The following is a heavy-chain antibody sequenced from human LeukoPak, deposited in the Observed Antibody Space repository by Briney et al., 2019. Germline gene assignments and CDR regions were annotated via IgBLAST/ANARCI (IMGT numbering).Heavy chain of an antibody. J-gene: IGHJ6*03. Sequence: KISCKGSGYSFTSYWIGWVRQAPGQGLEWMGGIIPIFGTANYAQKFQGRVTITTDESTSTAYMELSSLRSEDTAVYYCARDLSGAARNYYMDVWGKGTTVTVSS. V-gene: IGHV1-69*05. D-gene: IGHD6-6*01. CDR2: IIPIFGTA. CDR1: GYSFTSYW. CDR3: ARDLSGAARNYYMDV.